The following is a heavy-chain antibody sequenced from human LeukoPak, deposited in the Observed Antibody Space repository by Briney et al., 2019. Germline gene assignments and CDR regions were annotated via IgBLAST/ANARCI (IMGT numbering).Heavy chain of an antibody. CDR1: GYTFTGYS. CDR2: TSYDGTNK. J-gene: IGHJ4*02. CDR3: TKGVLGRTQSVSAGLDH. Sequence: SCKASGYTFTGYSMHWVRQAPGKGLEWVTVTSYDGTNKYYADSVKGRFTISRDNSRNTLYLQMNSLRVEDTAVYYCTKGVLGRTQSVSAGLDHWGQGTLVTVSS. V-gene: IGHV3-30*04. D-gene: IGHD7-27*01.